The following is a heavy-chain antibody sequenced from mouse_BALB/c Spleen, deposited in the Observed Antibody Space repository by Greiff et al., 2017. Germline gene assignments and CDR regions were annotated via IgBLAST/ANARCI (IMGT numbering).Heavy chain of an antibody. CDR3: ARGDYYGSRDAMDY. D-gene: IGHD1-1*01. V-gene: IGHV5-17*02. CDR2: ISSGSSTI. CDR1: GFTFSSFG. J-gene: IGHJ4*01. Sequence: DVMLVESGGGLVQPGGSRKLSCAASGFTFSSFGMHWVRQAPEKGLEWVAYISSGSSTIYYADTVKGRFTISRDNPKNTLFLQMTSLRSEDTAMYYCARGDYYGSRDAMDYWGQGTSVTVSS.